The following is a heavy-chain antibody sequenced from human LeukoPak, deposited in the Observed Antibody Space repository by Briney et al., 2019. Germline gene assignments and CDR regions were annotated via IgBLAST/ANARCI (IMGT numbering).Heavy chain of an antibody. J-gene: IGHJ4*02. CDR3: ARNPPVGLGLFDY. CDR2: IYYSGST. V-gene: IGHV4-59*01. Sequence: SEALSLTCTVSGGSISSYYWSWIRQPPGKGLEWIGYIYYSGSTNYNPSLKSRVTISVDTSKNQFSLKLSSVTAADTAVYYCARNPPVGLGLFDYWGQGTLVTVSS. CDR1: GGSISSYY. D-gene: IGHD1-26*01.